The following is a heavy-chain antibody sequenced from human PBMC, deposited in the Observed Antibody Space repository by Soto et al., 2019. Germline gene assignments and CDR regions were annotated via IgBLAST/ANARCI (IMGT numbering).Heavy chain of an antibody. J-gene: IGHJ5*02. D-gene: IGHD3-3*01. Sequence: EGQLVESGGGLVQPGGSLRLSCEASGLTFSSYWMTWVRQAPGKGLEWVADIKPEGSEKYYVDSVEGRFTISRDNAKNSIFLEMNSLRVEDTAVYYCARSITTLGVVTISDDNWFDPWGQGTPVTVSS. CDR3: ARSITTLGVVTISDDNWFDP. V-gene: IGHV3-7*03. CDR1: GLTFSSYW. CDR2: IKPEGSEK.